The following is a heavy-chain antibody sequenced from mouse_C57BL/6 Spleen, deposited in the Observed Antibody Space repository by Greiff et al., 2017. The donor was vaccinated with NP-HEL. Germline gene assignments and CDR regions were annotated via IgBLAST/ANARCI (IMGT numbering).Heavy chain of an antibody. D-gene: IGHD2-3*01. V-gene: IGHV1-82*01. Sequence: LQESGPELVKPGASVKISCKASGYAFSSSWMNWVKQRPGKGLEWIGRIYPGDGDTNYNGKFKGKATLTADKSSSTAYMQLSSLTSEDSAVSVCARSGDGYYSFANWGQGTLVTVSA. J-gene: IGHJ3*01. CDR3: ARSGDGYYSFAN. CDR2: IYPGDGDT. CDR1: GYAFSSSW.